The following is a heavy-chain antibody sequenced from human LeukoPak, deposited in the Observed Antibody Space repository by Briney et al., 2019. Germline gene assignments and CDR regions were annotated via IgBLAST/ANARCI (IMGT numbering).Heavy chain of an antibody. CDR2: IYYSAST. D-gene: IGHD6-13*01. V-gene: IGHV4-39*01. CDR3: RSSGTSWYADY. J-gene: IGHJ4*02. CDR1: GGSIRSSSYY. Sequence: SETLSLTCTVSGGSIRSSSYYGGWVRQPPGKGLECIGSIYYSASTYYNPSLKCRVTISVDTSKNQFSLKLNSVTAADTAVYYCRSSGTSWYADYWGQGTLVIVSS.